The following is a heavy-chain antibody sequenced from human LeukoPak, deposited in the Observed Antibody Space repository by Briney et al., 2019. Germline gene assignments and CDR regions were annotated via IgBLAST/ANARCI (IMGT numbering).Heavy chain of an antibody. J-gene: IGHJ4*02. Sequence: GGSLRLSCAASGNYWMHWVRQVPGKGLVWVSHINSDGSWTSYADSVKGRFTISKDNAKNTVCLQMNSLRAEDTAVYYCVSFYETYWGRGTLVTVSS. CDR1: GNYW. CDR3: VSFYETY. CDR2: INSDGSWT. D-gene: IGHD2/OR15-2a*01. V-gene: IGHV3-74*01.